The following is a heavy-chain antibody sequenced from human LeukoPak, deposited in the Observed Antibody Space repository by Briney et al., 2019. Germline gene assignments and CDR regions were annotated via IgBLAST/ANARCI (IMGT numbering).Heavy chain of an antibody. Sequence: PGGSLRLSCAASGFTFSSYAMSWVRQAPGKGLEWVSAISGSGGSTYYADSVKGRFTISRDNSKNTPYLQMNSLKAEDTAVYYCATERSGYSFLIDYWGQGTLVTVSS. D-gene: IGHD5-18*01. CDR2: ISGSGGST. J-gene: IGHJ4*02. CDR3: ATERSGYSFLIDY. V-gene: IGHV3-23*01. CDR1: GFTFSSYA.